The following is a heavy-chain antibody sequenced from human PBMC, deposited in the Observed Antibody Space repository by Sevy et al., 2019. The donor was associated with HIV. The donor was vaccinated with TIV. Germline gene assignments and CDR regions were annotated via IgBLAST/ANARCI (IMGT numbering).Heavy chain of an antibody. CDR2: ISAYNGNT. J-gene: IGHJ4*02. CDR1: GYTFTSYG. V-gene: IGHV1-18*01. Sequence: ASVKVSCKASGYTFTSYGISWVRQAPGQGLEWMGWISAYNGNTNYAQKLQGRVTITTDTSTSTAYMELRSLRSDDTAVYYCARGRGYYDSSGFESTDYWGQGTLVTVSS. CDR3: ARGRGYYDSSGFESTDY. D-gene: IGHD3-22*01.